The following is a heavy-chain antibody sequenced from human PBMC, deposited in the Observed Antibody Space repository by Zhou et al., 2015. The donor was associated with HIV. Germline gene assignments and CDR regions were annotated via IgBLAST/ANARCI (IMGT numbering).Heavy chain of an antibody. CDR2: INLYQGDI. V-gene: IGHV1-18*01. Sequence: QVQLAQSGPELKRPGASVKVSCKASGYTFTNYGIAWVRQARGQGLEWMGWINLYQGDINYAQNFQGRVTMTKDTSTTTVFMELRRLTSDDTAVYYCARGGSRRDWYFDLWGRGTLVTVSS. J-gene: IGHJ2*01. D-gene: IGHD2-15*01. CDR3: ARGGSRRDWYFDL. CDR1: GYTFTNYG.